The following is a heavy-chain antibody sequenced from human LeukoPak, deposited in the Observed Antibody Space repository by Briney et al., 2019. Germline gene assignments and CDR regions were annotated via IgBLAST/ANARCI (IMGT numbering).Heavy chain of an antibody. CDR2: INPNTGGT. CDR1: GYIFSNFF. CDR3: AEGDNTGRRFFDY. V-gene: IGHV1-2*06. Sequence: ASVKVSCKASGYIFSNFFSSYGITWVRQAPGQGLEWMGRINPNTGGTNYAQKFQGRVTVTTDTSVTTSYMEVNSLESDDTAVYYCAEGDNTGRRFFDYWGQGTVVTVSS. D-gene: IGHD2-21*02. J-gene: IGHJ4*02.